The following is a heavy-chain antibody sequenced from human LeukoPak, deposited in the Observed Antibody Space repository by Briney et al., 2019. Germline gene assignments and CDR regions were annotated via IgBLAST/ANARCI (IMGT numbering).Heavy chain of an antibody. CDR1: GGPIKNYY. V-gene: IGHV4-59*01. Sequence: SETLSLTCSVSGGPIKNYYWSWIRQPPGKGLEGLGNIYFGGTTDYNSSLKSRLTISVDTFKNQLSLNLQSVTAADTATYYCARHRSDTGGKKGVNWFDPWGQGTLVTVSS. CDR3: ARHRSDTGGKKGVNWFDP. J-gene: IGHJ5*02. D-gene: IGHD4-23*01. CDR2: IYFGGTT.